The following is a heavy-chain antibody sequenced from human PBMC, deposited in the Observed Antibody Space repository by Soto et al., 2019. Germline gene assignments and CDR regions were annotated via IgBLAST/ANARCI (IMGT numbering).Heavy chain of an antibody. V-gene: IGHV3-23*01. CDR1: GFTFSSYT. J-gene: IGHJ4*02. Sequence: EVPLLESGGGLVQPGGSLRLSCAASGFTFSSYTMSWVRQGPGKGLEWVSGISSSGGSTVYADSVKGRFTISSDNFKNTLYLQMNSLRAEDTAVYYCAKGWGDYWGQGTPVTVSS. CDR3: AKGWGDY. D-gene: IGHD7-27*01. CDR2: ISSSGGST.